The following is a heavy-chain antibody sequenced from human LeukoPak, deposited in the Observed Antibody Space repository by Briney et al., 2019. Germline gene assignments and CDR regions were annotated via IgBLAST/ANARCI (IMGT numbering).Heavy chain of an antibody. CDR3: ARVFRNWFDP. Sequence: PSETLSLTCTVSGGSIGTYYWSWIRQPAGKGREWIGYIYSSGSTNYNPSLKSRVTISVDTSKNQFSLKLSSVTAADTAVYYCARVFRNWFDPWGQGPRSPSPQ. D-gene: IGHD3-3*01. J-gene: IGHJ5*02. CDR1: GGSIGTYY. V-gene: IGHV4-59*01. CDR2: IYSSGST.